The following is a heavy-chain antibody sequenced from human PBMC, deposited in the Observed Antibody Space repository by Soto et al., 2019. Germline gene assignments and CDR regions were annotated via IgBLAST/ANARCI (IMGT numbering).Heavy chain of an antibody. D-gene: IGHD6-6*01. Sequence: PXESLNISCKASGYSFSYYWIAWVRPMPGKGLEWMGSIHPGDSNTRDSPSFQGQVTISVDKSINTAYLQWTSLKASDTAMYYCARLGSSPYSSSTYWGQGTLVTVSS. J-gene: IGHJ1*01. CDR2: IHPGDSNT. V-gene: IGHV5-51*01. CDR1: GYSFSYYW. CDR3: ARLGSSPYSSSTY.